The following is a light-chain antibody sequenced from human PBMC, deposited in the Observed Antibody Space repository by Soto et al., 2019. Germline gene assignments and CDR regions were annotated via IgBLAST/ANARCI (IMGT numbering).Light chain of an antibody. V-gene: IGKV3-15*01. Sequence: EIVMTQSPATLSLSPGERATLSCRASQSVSSDLAWYQQVPGQAPRLLIFGASTRATGIPARFSGSGSGTEFTLTISSLQPDDFATYYCQHYNSYSEAFGQGTKVDIK. CDR1: QSVSSD. CDR3: QHYNSYSEA. CDR2: GAS. J-gene: IGKJ1*01.